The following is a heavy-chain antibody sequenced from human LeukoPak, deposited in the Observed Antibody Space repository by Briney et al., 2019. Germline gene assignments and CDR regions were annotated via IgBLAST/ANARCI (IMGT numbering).Heavy chain of an antibody. J-gene: IGHJ5*02. Sequence: GGSLRLSCAASGFTFSNYGMHWVRQTPGKGLEWVAFIRFDGSYKYYADSVKGRFTISRDNSKNTLFLQMNSLRAEDTAVYYCANEERNGAAAVIWXDPWXXXTLXTVSX. D-gene: IGHD6-13*01. CDR2: IRFDGSYK. CDR3: ANEERNGAAAVIWXDP. V-gene: IGHV3-30*02. CDR1: GFTFSNYG.